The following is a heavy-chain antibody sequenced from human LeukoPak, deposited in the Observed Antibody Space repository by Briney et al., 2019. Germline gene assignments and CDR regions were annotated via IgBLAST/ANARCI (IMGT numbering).Heavy chain of an antibody. Sequence: GGSLRLSCAASGFTFSSYSMNWVRQAPGKGLEWVSSISSSSSYIYYADSVKGRFTISRDNAKNSLYLQMNSLRDEDTAVYYCARVYRSSILRFMEWLSPTIDYWGQGTLVTVSS. J-gene: IGHJ4*02. CDR3: ARVYRSSILRFMEWLSPTIDY. CDR2: ISSSSSYI. V-gene: IGHV3-21*01. D-gene: IGHD3-3*01. CDR1: GFTFSSYS.